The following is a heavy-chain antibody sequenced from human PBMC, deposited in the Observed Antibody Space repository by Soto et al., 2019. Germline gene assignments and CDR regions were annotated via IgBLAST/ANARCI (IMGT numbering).Heavy chain of an antibody. Sequence: PGGSLRLSCAASGFTFSISSMNWVRQAPGKGLEWVSSISGTSDYISYADSVKGRFTISRDNAKNSLYLQMNSLRAEDTAVYYCTRDDDFWSGPGGFDYWGQGTLVTVPS. CDR1: GFTFSISS. D-gene: IGHD3-3*01. J-gene: IGHJ4*02. CDR3: TRDDDFWSGPGGFDY. CDR2: ISGTSDYI. V-gene: IGHV3-21*04.